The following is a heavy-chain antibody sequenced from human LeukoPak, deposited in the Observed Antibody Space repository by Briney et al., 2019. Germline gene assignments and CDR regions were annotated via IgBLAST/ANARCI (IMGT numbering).Heavy chain of an antibody. CDR2: IYYSGST. V-gene: IGHV4-30-4*01. CDR3: ARSYYDSSGYSHDAFDI. D-gene: IGHD3-22*01. J-gene: IGHJ3*02. Sequence: SETLSLTCTVSGGSISSGDYYWSWIRQPPGKGLEWIGYIYYSGSTYYNPSLKSRVTISVDTSKNQFSLKLSSATAADTAVYYCARSYYDSSGYSHDAFDIWGQGTMVTVSS. CDR1: GGSISSGDYY.